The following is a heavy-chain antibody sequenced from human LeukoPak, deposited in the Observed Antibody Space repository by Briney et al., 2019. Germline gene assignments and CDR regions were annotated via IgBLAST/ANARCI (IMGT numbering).Heavy chain of an antibody. CDR3: AKDPTSDAYCGGDCYLYYFDY. CDR2: ISGSGGST. Sequence: GGSLRLSCAASGFTFSSYAMSWVRQAPGQVLERVSAISGSGGSTYYADSVKGRFTISRDNSKNTLYLQMNSLRAEDTAVYYCAKDPTSDAYCGGDCYLYYFDYWGQGTLVTVSS. D-gene: IGHD2-21*02. V-gene: IGHV3-23*01. J-gene: IGHJ4*02. CDR1: GFTFSSYA.